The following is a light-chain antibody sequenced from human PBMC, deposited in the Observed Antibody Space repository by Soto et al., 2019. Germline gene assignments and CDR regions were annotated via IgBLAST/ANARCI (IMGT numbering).Light chain of an antibody. J-gene: IGLJ2*01. Sequence: QSVLTQPPSASGTPGQRVTISCSGSGSSIGTNTVNWYRQLPGTAPKLLIYGDNQRPSGVPDRFSGSKSGTSASLAISGLPSEDDAEYYCAAWDGSLNNVLFGGGTKLTVL. V-gene: IGLV1-44*01. CDR3: AAWDGSLNNVL. CDR1: GSSIGTNT. CDR2: GDN.